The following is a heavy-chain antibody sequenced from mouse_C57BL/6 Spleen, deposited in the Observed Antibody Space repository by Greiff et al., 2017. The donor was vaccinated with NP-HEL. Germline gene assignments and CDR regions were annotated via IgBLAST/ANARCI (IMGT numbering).Heavy chain of an antibody. D-gene: IGHD2-5*01. V-gene: IGHV5-4*01. CDR3: ARGSYSNYFYYAMDY. CDR1: GFTFSSYA. CDR2: ISDGGSYT. J-gene: IGHJ4*01. Sequence: EVQLVESGGGLVKPGGSLKLSCAASGFTFSSYAMSWVRQTPEKRLEWVATISDGGSYTYYPDNVKGRVTISRDNAKNNLYLQMSHLKSEDTAMYYCARGSYSNYFYYAMDYWGQGTSVTVSS.